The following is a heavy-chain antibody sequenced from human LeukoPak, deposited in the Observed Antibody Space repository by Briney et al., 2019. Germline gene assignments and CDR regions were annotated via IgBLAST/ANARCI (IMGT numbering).Heavy chain of an antibody. CDR2: MSTQSGDA. V-gene: IGHV1-8*01. Sequence: ASVKVSCTTSGYTFTNYDINWVRQASGQGLEWMGWMSTQSGDAGFSKKFQGRVTFTRDTSMRTAYMELTSLTSDDTAVYYCARPPMGRGDLEWGQGTLVTVSP. J-gene: IGHJ4*02. D-gene: IGHD3-10*01. CDR3: ARPPMGRGDLE. CDR1: GYTFTNYD.